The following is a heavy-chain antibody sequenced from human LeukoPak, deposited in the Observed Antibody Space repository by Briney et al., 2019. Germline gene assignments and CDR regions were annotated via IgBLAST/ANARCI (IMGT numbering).Heavy chain of an antibody. CDR3: ASERIYRIVGASRDYYYGMDV. CDR2: ISSSGDTI. D-gene: IGHD1-26*01. J-gene: IGHJ6*02. Sequence: GGSLRLSCAASGFTFSSYEMNWVRQAPGKGLEWVSYISSSGDTIYYADSVKCRFTISRDNAKDSLYLQMNSLRAEDTAVYYCASERIYRIVGASRDYYYGMDVWGQGTTVTVSS. V-gene: IGHV3-48*03. CDR1: GFTFSSYE.